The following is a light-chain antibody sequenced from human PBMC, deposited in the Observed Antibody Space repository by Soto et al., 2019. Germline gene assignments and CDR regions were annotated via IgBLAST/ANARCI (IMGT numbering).Light chain of an antibody. CDR2: DAS. V-gene: IGKV3-11*01. J-gene: IGKJ5*01. CDR3: QQRSNWPIT. Sequence: EIVLTQSPATLSLSPGERATLSCRTSQSVSKYFAWYQQKPGRAPRLLIYDASSRATGIPARFIGSGSGTDFTLTIRSLEPEDFAISYCQQRSNWPITFGKGTRLEIK. CDR1: QSVSKY.